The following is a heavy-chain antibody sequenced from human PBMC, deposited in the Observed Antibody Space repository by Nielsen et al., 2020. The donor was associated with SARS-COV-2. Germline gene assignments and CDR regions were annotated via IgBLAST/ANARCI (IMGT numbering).Heavy chain of an antibody. CDR3: ARMVYDYGPSSWYFDV. CDR2: IYYSGST. Sequence: SETLSLTCTVSGGSISSDGYYWSWIRQHPGKGLEWIGYIYYSGSTYYNPSLKSRVTISVDTSKNQFSLKLTSVTAADTAVYYCARMVYDYGPSSWYFDVWGRGALVTVSS. V-gene: IGHV4-31*03. J-gene: IGHJ2*01. CDR1: GGSISSDGYY. D-gene: IGHD3-16*01.